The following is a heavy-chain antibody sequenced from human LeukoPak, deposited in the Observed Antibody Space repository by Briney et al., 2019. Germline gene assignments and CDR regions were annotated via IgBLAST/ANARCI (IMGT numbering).Heavy chain of an antibody. V-gene: IGHV3-33*06. CDR3: AKLDAGY. CDR2: IWYDGSNK. D-gene: IGHD2-2*01. J-gene: IGHJ4*02. CDR1: RFTFSSYG. Sequence: GGSLRLSCAASRFTFSSYGMHWVRQAPGKGLEWVAVIWYDGSNKYYADSVKGRFTISRDNSKNTLYLQMNSLRAEDTAVYYCAKLDAGYWGQGALVTVSS.